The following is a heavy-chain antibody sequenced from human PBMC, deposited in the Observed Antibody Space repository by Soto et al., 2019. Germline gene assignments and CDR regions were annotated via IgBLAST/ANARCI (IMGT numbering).Heavy chain of an antibody. V-gene: IGHV1-18*01. CDR3: ARDSSGWYYYYYGMDV. CDR2: ISASNGNT. Sequence: QVQLVQSGAEVKNSGASVKVSCKASGYTFTSYGFSWVRQAPGQGLEWMGWISASNGNTNYAQKLQGRVTMTTDTSTGTAYMELRSLRSDDTAVYYCARDSSGWYYYYYGMDVWGQGTTVTVSS. J-gene: IGHJ6*02. D-gene: IGHD6-19*01. CDR1: GYTFTSYG.